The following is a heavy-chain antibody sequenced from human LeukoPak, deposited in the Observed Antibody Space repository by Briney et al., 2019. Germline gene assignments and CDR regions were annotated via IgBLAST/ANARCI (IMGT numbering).Heavy chain of an antibody. Sequence: SVKVSCKASGYTFTSYYMHWVRQAPGQGLEWMGGIIPIFGTANYAQKFQGRVTITADESTSTAYMELSSLRSEDTAVYYCVQSEDGDLKTFDYWGQGTLVTVSS. V-gene: IGHV1-69*13. J-gene: IGHJ4*02. CDR1: GYTFTSYY. CDR3: VQSEDGDLKTFDY. D-gene: IGHD4-17*01. CDR2: IIPIFGTA.